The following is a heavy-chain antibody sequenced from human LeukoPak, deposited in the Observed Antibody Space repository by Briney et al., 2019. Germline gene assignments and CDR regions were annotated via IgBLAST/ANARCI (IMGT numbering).Heavy chain of an antibody. CDR1: GGSISSRSYY. D-gene: IGHD3-22*01. V-gene: IGHV4-39*01. CDR2: IYYSGST. Sequence: SETLSLTCTVSGGSISSRSYYWGWIRQPPGKGLEWIGSIYYSGSTYYNPSLKRRVTISVDTSKNQYSLKLSSVTAADTAVFYCARQYYYDSSGYYFGYWGQGILVTVSS. CDR3: ARQYYYDSSGYYFGY. J-gene: IGHJ4*02.